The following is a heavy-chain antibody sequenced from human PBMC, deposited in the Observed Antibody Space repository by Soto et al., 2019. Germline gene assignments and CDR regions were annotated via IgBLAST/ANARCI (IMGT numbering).Heavy chain of an antibody. CDR1: GGSISSSDFY. CDR3: AVVDSTGNWFDP. D-gene: IGHD6-25*01. Sequence: SDTLSLTCTVSGGSISSSDFYWGWLRQTPGKGLEFIGSMYYSGTTYYNPSLKSRVTISVDTSKNQFTLKLISATAADTAVYYCAVVDSTGNWFDPWGEGALVTVSS. CDR2: MYYSGTT. V-gene: IGHV4-39*01. J-gene: IGHJ5*02.